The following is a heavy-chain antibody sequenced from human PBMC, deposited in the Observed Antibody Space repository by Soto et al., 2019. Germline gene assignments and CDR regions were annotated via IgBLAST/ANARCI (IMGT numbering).Heavy chain of an antibody. V-gene: IGHV3-23*01. Sequence: SLRLSCAASGFTFSSYAMSWVRQAPGKGLEWVSAISGSGGSTYYADSVKGRFTISRDNSKNTLYLQMNSLRAEDTAVYYCAKVDDILTGYYSLFDYWGQGTLVTVSS. CDR3: AKVDDILTGYYSLFDY. D-gene: IGHD3-9*01. CDR1: GFTFSSYA. J-gene: IGHJ4*02. CDR2: ISGSGGST.